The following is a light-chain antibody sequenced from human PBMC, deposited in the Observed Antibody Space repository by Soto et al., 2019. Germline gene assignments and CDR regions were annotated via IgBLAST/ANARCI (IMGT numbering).Light chain of an antibody. J-gene: IGLJ2*01. Sequence: QSALNQPASVSGSPGQSITISCTGTSSDIGAYNFVSWYQQHPGNAPKLMLYDVNIRPSGVSNRFSGSKSGNTASLTISGLQAEDEADYYCTSWTTSTTMIFGGGTQLTVL. CDR1: SSDIGAYNF. CDR3: TSWTTSTTMI. CDR2: DVN. V-gene: IGLV2-14*03.